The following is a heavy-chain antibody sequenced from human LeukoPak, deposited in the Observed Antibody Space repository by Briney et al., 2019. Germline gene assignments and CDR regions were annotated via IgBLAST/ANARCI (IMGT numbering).Heavy chain of an antibody. CDR1: GGSISTSYYY. V-gene: IGHV4-39*01. CDR3: ASENCSGGSCSSGDYYYGMDV. CDR2: IHNSEST. J-gene: IGHJ6*02. D-gene: IGHD2-15*01. Sequence: SETLSLTCTVSGGSISTSYYYWGWIRQPPGKGLEWIGNIHNSESTYYNPSLKSRVTISVDTSKNQFSLKLSSVTAADTAVYYCASENCSGGSCSSGDYYYGMDVWGQGTTVTVSS.